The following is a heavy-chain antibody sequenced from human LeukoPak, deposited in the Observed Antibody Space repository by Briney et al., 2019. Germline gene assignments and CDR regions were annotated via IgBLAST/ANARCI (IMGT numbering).Heavy chain of an antibody. CDR2: ISYDGSNK. D-gene: IGHD3-10*01. J-gene: IGHJ5*02. CDR3: AKTTMVRGGGNWFDP. Sequence: PGRSLRLSCAASGFTFSSYAMHWVRQAPGKGLEWVAVISYDGSNKYYADSVKGRFTISRDNSKNTLYLQMNSLRAEDTAVYYCAKTTMVRGGGNWFDPWGQGTLVTVSS. CDR1: GFTFSSYA. V-gene: IGHV3-30*04.